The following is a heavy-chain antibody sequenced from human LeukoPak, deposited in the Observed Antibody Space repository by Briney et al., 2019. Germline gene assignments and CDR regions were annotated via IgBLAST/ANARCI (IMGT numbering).Heavy chain of an antibody. CDR1: GFTFSSYG. CDR2: ISYDGSNK. Sequence: GGSLRLSCAASGFTFSSYGMHWVRQAPGKGLEWVAVISYDGSNKYYADSVKGRFTISRDNSKNTLYLQMNSLRAEDTAVYYCANGAAASPDYWGQGTLVTVSS. J-gene: IGHJ4*02. V-gene: IGHV3-30*18. D-gene: IGHD6-13*01. CDR3: ANGAAASPDY.